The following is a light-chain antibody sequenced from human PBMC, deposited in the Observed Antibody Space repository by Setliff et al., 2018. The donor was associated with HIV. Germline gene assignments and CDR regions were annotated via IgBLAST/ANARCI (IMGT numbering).Light chain of an antibody. CDR1: SSDVGGYNY. V-gene: IGLV2-11*01. CDR2: DVS. Sequence: QSVLTQPRSVSGSPGQSVTISCTGTSSDVGGYNYVSWYQPHPGKAPKLMIYDVSKRPSGVPDRFSGSKSGNTASLTISGLQAEDEADYYCCSHADDWPFGTGTKVTVL. CDR3: CSHADDWP. J-gene: IGLJ1*01.